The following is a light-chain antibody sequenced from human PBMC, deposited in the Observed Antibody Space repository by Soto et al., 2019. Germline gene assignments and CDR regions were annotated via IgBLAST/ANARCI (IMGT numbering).Light chain of an antibody. CDR3: AAWDDSLSGWV. CDR1: NIGSKS. J-gene: IGLJ3*02. Sequence: SYELTQPPSVSLAPGQTARISCGGNNIGSKSVHWYQQRPGQAPVLVVYDDSDRPSGIPERFSGSNSGNTATLNISGLRSEDEADYYCAAWDDSLSGWVFGGGTKLTVL. V-gene: IGLV3-21*02. CDR2: DDS.